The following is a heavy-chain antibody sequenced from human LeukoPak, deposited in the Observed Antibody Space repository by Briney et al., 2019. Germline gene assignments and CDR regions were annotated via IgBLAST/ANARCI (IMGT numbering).Heavy chain of an antibody. CDR1: GGSFSGYY. D-gene: IGHD1-14*01. Sequence: SETLSLTCAIYGGSFSGYYWSWIRQPPGKGLEWIGEINHSGSTNYNPSLKSRVTISVDTSKNQFSLKLSSVTAADTAVYYCASWYNADAFDIWGQGTMVTVSS. J-gene: IGHJ3*02. CDR3: ASWYNADAFDI. CDR2: INHSGST. V-gene: IGHV4-34*01.